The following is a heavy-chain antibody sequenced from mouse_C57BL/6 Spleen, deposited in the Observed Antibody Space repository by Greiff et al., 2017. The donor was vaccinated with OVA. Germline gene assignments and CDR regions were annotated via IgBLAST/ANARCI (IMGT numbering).Heavy chain of an antibody. CDR3: TRVPRGYAMDY. CDR1: GFTFSSYA. V-gene: IGHV5-9-1*02. CDR2: ISSGGDYI. Sequence: EVQVVESGEGLVKPGGSLKLSCAASGFTFSSYAMSWVRQTPEKRLEWVAYISSGGDYIYYADTVKGRFTISRDNARNTLYLQMSSLTSEDTAKYYCTRVPRGYAMDYWGQGTSVTVSS. J-gene: IGHJ4*01. D-gene: IGHD3-3*01.